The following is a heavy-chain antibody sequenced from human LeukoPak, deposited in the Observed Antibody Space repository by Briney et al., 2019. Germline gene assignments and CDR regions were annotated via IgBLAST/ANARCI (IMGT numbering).Heavy chain of an antibody. V-gene: IGHV3-23*01. CDR2: ISGSGGST. D-gene: IGHD3-10*01. Sequence: GGSLRLSCAASGFTFSSYAMSWVRQAPGKGLEWVSAISGSGGSTYYADSVKGRFTISRDNSKNTLYLQMNSLRAEDTAVYYCAKARDGDPYYYYYMDVWGKGTTVTVSS. CDR1: GFTFSSYA. CDR3: AKARDGDPYYYYYMDV. J-gene: IGHJ6*03.